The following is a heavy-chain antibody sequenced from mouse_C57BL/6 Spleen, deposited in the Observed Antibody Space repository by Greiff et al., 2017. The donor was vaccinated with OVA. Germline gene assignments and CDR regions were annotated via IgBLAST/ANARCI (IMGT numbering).Heavy chain of an antibody. CDR2: INYDGSST. CDR3: AREKEGSMDY. J-gene: IGHJ4*01. V-gene: IGHV5-16*01. CDR1: GFTFSDYY. Sequence: EVKLMESEGGLVQPGRSMKLSCTASGFTFSDYYMAWVRQVPEKGLEWVANINYDGSSTYYLDSLKSRFIISRDNAKNILYLQMSSLKSEDTATYYCAREKEGSMDYWGQGTSVTVSS.